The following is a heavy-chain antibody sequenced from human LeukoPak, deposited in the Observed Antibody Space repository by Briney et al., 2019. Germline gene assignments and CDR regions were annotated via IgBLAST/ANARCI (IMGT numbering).Heavy chain of an antibody. J-gene: IGHJ4*02. CDR1: GYTFTGYY. V-gene: IGHV1-2*02. CDR2: INPNSGGT. D-gene: IGHD3-3*01. CDR3: ARVRGLRFLEWLLFY. Sequence: ASVKVSCEASGYTFTGYYMHWVRQAPGQGLEWMGWINPNSGGTNYAQKFHGRVTMTRDTSISTAYMELSRLRSDDTAVYYCARVRGLRFLEWLLFYWGQGTLVTVSS.